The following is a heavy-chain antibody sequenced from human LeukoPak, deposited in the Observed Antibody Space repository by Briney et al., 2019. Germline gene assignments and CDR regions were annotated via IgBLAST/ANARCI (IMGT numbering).Heavy chain of an antibody. J-gene: IGHJ4*02. CDR1: GFTFSSYW. CDR3: ARWRCSSTSCSFDY. V-gene: IGHV3-7*01. Sequence: GGSLRLSCAASGFTFSSYWMTWVRQAPGKGLEWVANIKQGGSENYYVDSVKGRFIISRDNAKNSLFLQMNSLRAEDTAVYYCARWRCSSTSCSFDYWGQGTLVTVSS. D-gene: IGHD2-2*01. CDR2: IKQGGSEN.